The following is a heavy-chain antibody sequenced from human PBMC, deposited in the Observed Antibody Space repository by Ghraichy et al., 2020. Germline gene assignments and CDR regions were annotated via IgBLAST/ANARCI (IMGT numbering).Heavy chain of an antibody. J-gene: IGHJ3*02. CDR1: GFSFSTYW. D-gene: IGHD5-24*01. CDR3: SRRRSRGGYKYGPSDAFDI. Sequence: GGSLRLSCAASGFSFSTYWMHWVRQVPGKGLVWVSRINSDGSYSIYADSVMGRFTISRDNAKNTLYLQMNSLRAEDTAVYNCSRRRSRGGYKYGPSDAFDIWGQGTMVTVSP. CDR2: INSDGSYS. V-gene: IGHV3-74*01.